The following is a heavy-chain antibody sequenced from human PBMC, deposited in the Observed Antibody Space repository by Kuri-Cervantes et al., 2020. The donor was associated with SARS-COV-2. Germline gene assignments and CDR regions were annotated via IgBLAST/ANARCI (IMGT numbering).Heavy chain of an antibody. J-gene: IGHJ6*03. CDR3: VRETSTIFDYYMDV. CDR1: GITFSSYA. V-gene: IGHV3-30*04. Sequence: GGSLRLSCAASGITFSSYAMHWVRQAPGKGLEWVAVISYDGSNKYYADSVKGRFTISRDNSKNTLYLQMNSLRAEDTAVYYCVRETSTIFDYYMDVWGKGTTVTVSS. D-gene: IGHD3-3*01. CDR2: ISYDGSNK.